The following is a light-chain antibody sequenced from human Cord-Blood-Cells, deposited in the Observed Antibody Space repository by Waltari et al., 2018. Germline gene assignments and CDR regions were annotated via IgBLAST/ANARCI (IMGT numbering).Light chain of an antibody. V-gene: IGLV3-21*03. CDR3: QVWDSSSDHPGVV. CDR1: NIGSKS. J-gene: IGLJ2*01. CDR2: DDS. Sequence: SYVLTQPPSVSVAPGKTARITCGGNNIGSKSVHWYQQKPGQAPVLVVYDDSDRPAGIRERFSGSNSGNTATLTISRVEAGDEADYYCQVWDSSSDHPGVVFGGGTKLTVL.